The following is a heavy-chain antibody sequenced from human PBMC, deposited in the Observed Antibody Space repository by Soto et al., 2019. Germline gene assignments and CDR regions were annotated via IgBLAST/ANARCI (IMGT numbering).Heavy chain of an antibody. Sequence: EASVKVSCKASGYTFTNYGFSWVRQAPGQGLEWMGWISAYNGNTKYAQKLQGRVTMTTDTSTSTAYMELRSLRSDDTAVYYCARDLGVGMEDYWGQGTLVTVSS. CDR3: ARDLGVGMEDY. V-gene: IGHV1-18*01. D-gene: IGHD3-10*01. CDR1: GYTFTNYG. CDR2: ISAYNGNT. J-gene: IGHJ4*02.